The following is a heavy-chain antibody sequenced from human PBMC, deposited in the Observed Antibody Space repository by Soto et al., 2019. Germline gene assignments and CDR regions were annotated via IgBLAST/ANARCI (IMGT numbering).Heavy chain of an antibody. Sequence: QVQLQQWGAGLLKPSETLSLTCAVYGGSFSGYYWSWIRQPPGKGVEWIGEINNSGSTNYNPSLKSRVTISVDTSKNQFSLKLSSVTAADTAVYYCARGKNSSGSFTIDYWGQGTLVTVSS. V-gene: IGHV4-34*01. CDR1: GGSFSGYY. CDR2: INNSGST. D-gene: IGHD6-19*01. CDR3: ARGKNSSGSFTIDY. J-gene: IGHJ4*02.